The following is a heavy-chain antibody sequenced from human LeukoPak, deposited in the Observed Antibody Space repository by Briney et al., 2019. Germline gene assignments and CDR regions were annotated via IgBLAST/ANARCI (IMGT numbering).Heavy chain of an antibody. D-gene: IGHD6-6*01. CDR2: ISSSSTI. J-gene: IGHJ4*02. CDR1: GFTFSSYS. CDR3: ARASSSSDDY. V-gene: IGHV3-48*01. Sequence: GGSLRLSCAASGFTFSSYSMNWARQAPGKGLEWVSYISSSSTIYYADSVKGRFTISRDNAKNSLYLQMNSLRAEDTAVYYCARASSSSDDYWGQGTLVTVSS.